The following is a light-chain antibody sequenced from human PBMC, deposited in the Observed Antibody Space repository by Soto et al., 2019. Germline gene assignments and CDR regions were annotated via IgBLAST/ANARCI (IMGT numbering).Light chain of an antibody. CDR3: QTWGTGIV. J-gene: IGLJ2*01. CDR2: VNSEGSH. Sequence: QLVLTQSPSASASLGASVNLTCSLDSGHSGNPIAWHQQQPEKGPRYLMKVNSEGSHRKGDDIPDRFSGSSSGAERYLTISSLQSEDEADYYCQTWGTGIVFGGGTKVTVL. CDR1: SGHSGNP. V-gene: IGLV4-69*01.